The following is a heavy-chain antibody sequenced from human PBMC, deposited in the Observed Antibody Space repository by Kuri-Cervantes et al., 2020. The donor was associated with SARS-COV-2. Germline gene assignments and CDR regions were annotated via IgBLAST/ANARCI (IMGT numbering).Heavy chain of an antibody. CDR1: GFTVSSNE. CDR2: ISGGST. CDR3: AREVIGSYSAFDI. J-gene: IGHJ3*02. V-gene: IGHV3-38-3*01. D-gene: IGHD1-26*01. Sequence: LSLTCAASGFTVSSNEMSWVRQAPGKGLEWVSSISGGSTYYADSRKGRFTISRDNSKNTLHLQMNSLRAEDTAVYYCAREVIGSYSAFDIWGQGTMVTVSS.